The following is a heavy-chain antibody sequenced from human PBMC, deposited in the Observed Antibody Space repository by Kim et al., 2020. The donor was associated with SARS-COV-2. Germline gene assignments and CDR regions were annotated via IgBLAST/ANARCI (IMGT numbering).Heavy chain of an antibody. CDR1: GFSLSTSGVG. CDR3: AHRPPYYSMGSVAFDI. CDR2: IYWDDDK. Sequence: SGPTLVKPTQTLTLTCTFSGFSLSTSGVGVGWIRQPPGKALEWLALIYWDDDKRYSPSLKSRLTITKDTSKNQVVLTMTNMDPVDTATYYCAHRPPYYSMGSVAFDIWGQGTMVTVSS. J-gene: IGHJ3*02. D-gene: IGHD3-22*01. V-gene: IGHV2-5*02.